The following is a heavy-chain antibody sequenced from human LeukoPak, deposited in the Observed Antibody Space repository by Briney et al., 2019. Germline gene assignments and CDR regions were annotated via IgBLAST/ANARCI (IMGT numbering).Heavy chain of an antibody. D-gene: IGHD5-24*01. CDR3: ARARDGFLDY. CDR1: GGSISSGDYY. V-gene: IGHV4-30-4*08. J-gene: IGHJ4*02. Sequence: NTSETLSLTCTVSGGSISSGDYYWSWIRQPPGKGLEWIGYIYYSGSTYYNPSLKSRVTISVDTSKNQFSLKLSSVTAADTAVYYCARARDGFLDYWGQGTLVTASS. CDR2: IYYSGST.